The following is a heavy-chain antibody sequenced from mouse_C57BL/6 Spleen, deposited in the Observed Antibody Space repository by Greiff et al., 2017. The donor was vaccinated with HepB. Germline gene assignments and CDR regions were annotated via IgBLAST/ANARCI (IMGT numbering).Heavy chain of an antibody. CDR1: GYTFTSYW. Sequence: QVQLQQPGAELVMPGASVKLSCKASGYTFTSYWMHWVKQRPGQGLEWIGEIDPSDSYTNYNQKFKGKSTLTVDKSSSTAYMQLSSLTSEDSAVYYCARTYYGLPGAMDYWGQGTSVTVSS. CDR3: ARTYYGLPGAMDY. D-gene: IGHD2-10*01. J-gene: IGHJ4*01. CDR2: IDPSDSYT. V-gene: IGHV1-69*01.